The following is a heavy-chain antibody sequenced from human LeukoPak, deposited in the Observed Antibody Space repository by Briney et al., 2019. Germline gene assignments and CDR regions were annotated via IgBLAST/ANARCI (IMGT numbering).Heavy chain of an antibody. Sequence: GGSLRLSCAASGFTFSNYAMSWVRQAPGKGLEWVSTISDSGGSTFYADSVKGRFTISRDNSKNTLYVQMNSLRAEDTAVYYCAKDLRYSSGWDAFDIWGQGTMVTVSS. CDR2: ISDSGGST. CDR1: GFTFSNYA. CDR3: AKDLRYSSGWDAFDI. V-gene: IGHV3-23*01. D-gene: IGHD6-19*01. J-gene: IGHJ3*02.